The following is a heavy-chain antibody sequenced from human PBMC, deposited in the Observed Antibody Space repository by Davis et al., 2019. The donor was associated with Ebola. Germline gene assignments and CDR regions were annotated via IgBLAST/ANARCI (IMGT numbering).Heavy chain of an antibody. CDR2: IKADGSAK. CDR1: GFTFSSSW. J-gene: IGHJ4*02. CDR3: ARWASVGY. D-gene: IGHD1-26*01. Sequence: GGSLRLSYAASGFTFSSSWMTWVRQAPEKGLEWVATIKADGSAKYYVDSVKGRFTISRDNVKNSLYLQMDSLRAEDTAVYYCARWASVGYWGQGTLVTVSS. V-gene: IGHV3-7*01.